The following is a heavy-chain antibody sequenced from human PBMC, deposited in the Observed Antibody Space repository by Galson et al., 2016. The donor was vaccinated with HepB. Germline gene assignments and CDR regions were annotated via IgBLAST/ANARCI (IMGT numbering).Heavy chain of an antibody. CDR3: ARDFGYNTFDF. D-gene: IGHD5-18*01. V-gene: IGHV5-51*01. CDR2: VYPGDSDT. J-gene: IGHJ4*02. CDR1: GYTFISYW. Sequence: QSGGEVKKPGESLKISCKGSGYTFISYWIGWVRQMPGKGLEWMGIVYPGDSDTRYSPSFQGQVTMSADKSISTAYLQWSGLKASDSAMYYCARDFGYNTFDFWGQGTLVTVSS.